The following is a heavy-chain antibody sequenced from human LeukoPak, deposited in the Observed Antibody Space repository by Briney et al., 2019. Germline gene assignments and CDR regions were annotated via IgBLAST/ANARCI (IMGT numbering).Heavy chain of an antibody. CDR1: GFTFNNYA. CDR2: ISTSGSTI. V-gene: IGHV3-11*04. CDR3: ARVSGSYGAPYYMDV. J-gene: IGHJ6*03. Sequence: GGSLRLSCAASGFTFNNYAMSWIRQAPGKGLEWVSYISTSGSTIYYADSVRGRFTISRDNAKNSLSLQMNSLRAEDTAVYYCARVSGSYGAPYYMDVWGKGTTVTVSS. D-gene: IGHD1-26*01.